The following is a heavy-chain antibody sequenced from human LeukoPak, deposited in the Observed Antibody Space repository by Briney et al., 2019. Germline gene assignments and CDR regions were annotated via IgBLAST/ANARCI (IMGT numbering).Heavy chain of an antibody. D-gene: IGHD3-22*01. J-gene: IGHJ6*02. CDR3: ARRKVVDDGMDV. CDR2: INWNGGST. Sequence: GGSLRLSCAASGFIFDDYGMSWVRQAPGKGLEWVSGINWNGGSTGYADSVKGRFTISRDNAKNSLYLQMNSLRAEDTAVYYCARRKVVDDGMDVWGQGTTVTVSS. V-gene: IGHV3-20*04. CDR1: GFIFDDYG.